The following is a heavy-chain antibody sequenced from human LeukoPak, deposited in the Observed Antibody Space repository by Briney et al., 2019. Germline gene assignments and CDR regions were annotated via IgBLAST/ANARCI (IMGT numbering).Heavy chain of an antibody. Sequence: SETLSLTCTVSGGSISSDYWSWIRQPPGKGLEWIGYIYYRGSTNYNPSLKSRVTISVGTSKNQFSLKLSSVTAADTAVYYCARVSSRPGAYGDHFDYWGQGTLVTVSS. CDR1: GGSISSDY. CDR3: ARVSSRPGAYGDHFDY. D-gene: IGHD4-17*01. V-gene: IGHV4-59*01. J-gene: IGHJ4*02. CDR2: IYYRGST.